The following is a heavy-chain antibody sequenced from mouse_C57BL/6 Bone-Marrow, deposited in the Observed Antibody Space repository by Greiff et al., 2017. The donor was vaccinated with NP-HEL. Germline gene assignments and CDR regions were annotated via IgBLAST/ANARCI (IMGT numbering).Heavy chain of an antibody. Sequence: EVQLQQSGPELVKPGASVKISCKASGYTFTDYYMNWVKQSHGKSLEWIGDINPNNGGTSYNQKFKGKATLTVDKSSSTAYMELRSLTSEDSAVYYCARGDGYWEGDYWSQGTSVTVSS. D-gene: IGHD2-3*01. CDR2: INPNNGGT. J-gene: IGHJ4*01. V-gene: IGHV1-26*01. CDR3: ARGDGYWEGDY. CDR1: GYTFTDYY.